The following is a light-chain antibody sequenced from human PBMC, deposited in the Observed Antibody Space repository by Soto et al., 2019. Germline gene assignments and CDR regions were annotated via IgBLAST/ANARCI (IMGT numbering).Light chain of an antibody. Sequence: QSALTQPASVSGSPGQSITISCTGTSSDVGGYNYVSWYQQHPGKAPKLMIYEVSDRPSGVSNRFSGSKSGNTASLTISGXXXXXXXXYYCSSYTSSRRVFGGGTKLTVL. J-gene: IGLJ2*01. V-gene: IGLV2-14*01. CDR2: EVS. CDR3: SSYTSSRRV. CDR1: SSDVGGYNY.